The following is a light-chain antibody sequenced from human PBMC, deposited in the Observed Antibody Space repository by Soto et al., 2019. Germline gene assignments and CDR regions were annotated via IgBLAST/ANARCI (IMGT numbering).Light chain of an antibody. Sequence: EIVLTQSPGTLYLSPGERATLSCRASQSVSSSYLAWYQQKPGQAPRLLIYGASSRATGIPDRFSGSGSGTDFTLTISRLEPEDFAVYYCKQYGSSPGYTFGQGTKREIQ. V-gene: IGKV3-20*01. J-gene: IGKJ2*01. CDR3: KQYGSSPGYT. CDR2: GAS. CDR1: QSVSSSY.